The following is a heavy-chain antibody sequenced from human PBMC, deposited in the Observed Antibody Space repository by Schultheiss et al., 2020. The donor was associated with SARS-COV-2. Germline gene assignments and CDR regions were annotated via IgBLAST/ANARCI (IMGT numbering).Heavy chain of an antibody. V-gene: IGHV4-38-2*02. J-gene: IGHJ5*02. CDR3: ARVLVRGDNWFDP. Sequence: SETLSLTCTVSGGSISSYYGGWIRQPPGKGLEWIGSIYHSGSTYYNPSLKSRVTISVDTSKNQFSLKLSSVTAADTAVYYCARVLVRGDNWFDPWGQGTLVTVSS. CDR1: GGSISSYY. CDR2: IYHSGST. D-gene: IGHD3-10*01.